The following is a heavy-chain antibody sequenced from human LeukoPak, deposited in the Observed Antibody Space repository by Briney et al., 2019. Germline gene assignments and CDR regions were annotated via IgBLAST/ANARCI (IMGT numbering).Heavy chain of an antibody. V-gene: IGHV5-51*01. Sequence: GESLKISCKGSGYSFTSYWIGWVRQMPGKSLEWMGIIYPGDSDTRYSPSFQGQVTISADKSISTAYLQWSSLKASDTAMYYCARIMYYYDSSGYLHFDIWGQGTMVTVSS. CDR1: GYSFTSYW. CDR2: IYPGDSDT. CDR3: ARIMYYYDSSGYLHFDI. D-gene: IGHD3-22*01. J-gene: IGHJ3*02.